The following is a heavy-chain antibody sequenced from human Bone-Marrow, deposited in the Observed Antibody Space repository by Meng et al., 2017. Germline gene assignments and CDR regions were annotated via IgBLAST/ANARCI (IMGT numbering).Heavy chain of an antibody. CDR1: GDSFTSYW. CDR2: IYPGDSDT. CDR3: ARGGYSYGSSYYYYYGMDG. D-gene: IGHD5-18*01. J-gene: IGHJ6*02. Sequence: KVSCKGSGDSFTSYWIGWVRQMPGKGLEWMGIIYPGDSDTRYSPSFQGQVTISADKSISTAYLQWSSLKASDTAMYYCARGGYSYGSSYYYYYGMDGWGQGTTVTVSS. V-gene: IGHV5-51*01.